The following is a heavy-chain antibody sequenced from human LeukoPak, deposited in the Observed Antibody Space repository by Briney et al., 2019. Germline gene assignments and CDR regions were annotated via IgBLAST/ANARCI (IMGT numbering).Heavy chain of an antibody. CDR1: GLTFSSYA. V-gene: IGHV3-64*01. CDR3: ARENDFWSGSSDY. J-gene: IGHJ4*02. Sequence: GGSLRLSCAASGLTFSSYAMHWVRQAPGKGLEYVSAISSNGGSTYYANSVKGRFTISRDNSKNTLYLQMGSLRAEDMAVYYCARENDFWSGSSDYWGQGTLVTVSS. D-gene: IGHD3-3*01. CDR2: ISSNGGST.